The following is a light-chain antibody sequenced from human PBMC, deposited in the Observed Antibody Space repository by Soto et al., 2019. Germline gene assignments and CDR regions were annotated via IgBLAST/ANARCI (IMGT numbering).Light chain of an antibody. CDR2: AAS. J-gene: IGKJ3*01. CDR3: QQSYSTPFT. CDR1: QNITSN. V-gene: IGKV1-39*01. Sequence: DIQMTQSPSSLSASVGDRLTITCRASQNITSNLNWFQKKPGRAPKLLIYAASSLQSGVPSRFSGSGSGTDFTLTISSLQPEDFATYYCQQSYSTPFTFGPGTKVDVK.